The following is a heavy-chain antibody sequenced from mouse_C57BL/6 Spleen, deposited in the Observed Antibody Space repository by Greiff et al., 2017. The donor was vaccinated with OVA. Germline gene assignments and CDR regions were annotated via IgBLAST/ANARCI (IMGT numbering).Heavy chain of an antibody. V-gene: IGHV1-69*01. D-gene: IGHD2-3*01. CDR2: IDPSDSYT. J-gene: IGHJ2*01. CDR1: GYTFTSYW. CDR3: ARRTDGYTLDY. Sequence: LQQPGAELVMPGASVKLSCKASGYTFTSYWMHWVKQRPGQGLEWIGEIDPSDSYTNYNQKFKGKSTLTVDKSSSTAYMQLSSLTSEDSAVYYCARRTDGYTLDYWGQGTTLTVSS.